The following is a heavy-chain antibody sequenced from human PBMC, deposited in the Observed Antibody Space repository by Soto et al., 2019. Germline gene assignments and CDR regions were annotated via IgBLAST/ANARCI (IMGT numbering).Heavy chain of an antibody. Sequence: VQLVESGGGVVQPGRSLRLSCAASGFTFSSYGMHWVRQAPGKGLEWVAVISYDGSNKYYADSVKGRFTISRDNSKNTLYLQMNSLRAEDTAVYYCAKGKGHYGDYVFYYYYGMDVWGQGTTVTVSS. CDR1: GFTFSSYG. V-gene: IGHV3-30*18. CDR2: ISYDGSNK. CDR3: AKGKGHYGDYVFYYYYGMDV. J-gene: IGHJ6*02. D-gene: IGHD4-17*01.